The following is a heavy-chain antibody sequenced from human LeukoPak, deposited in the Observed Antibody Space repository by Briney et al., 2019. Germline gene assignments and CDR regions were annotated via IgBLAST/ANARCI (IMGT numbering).Heavy chain of an antibody. Sequence: PGGSLKLSCAASGFTFSSYAMHWVRQAPGKGLEWVAVISYDGSNKYYADSVKGRFTISRDNSKNTLYLQMNSPRDEDTAVYYCARNVGFGAYAFDIWGQGTMVTVSS. CDR1: GFTFSSYA. V-gene: IGHV3-30-3*01. CDR3: ARNVGFGAYAFDI. J-gene: IGHJ3*02. CDR2: ISYDGSNK. D-gene: IGHD3-10*01.